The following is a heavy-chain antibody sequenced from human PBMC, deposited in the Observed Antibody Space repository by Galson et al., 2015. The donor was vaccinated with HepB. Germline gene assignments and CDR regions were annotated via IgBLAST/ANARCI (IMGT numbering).Heavy chain of an antibody. Sequence: SLRLSCAASGFTFSSYSMNWVRQAPGKGLEWVSYISSSSSTIYYADSVKGRFTISRDNAKNSLYLQMNSLRDEDTAVYYCARGRLVYYDFWSGWDVWGQGTTVTVSS. CDR3: ARGRLVYYDFWSGWDV. CDR1: GFTFSSYS. J-gene: IGHJ6*02. V-gene: IGHV3-48*02. CDR2: ISSSSSTI. D-gene: IGHD3-3*01.